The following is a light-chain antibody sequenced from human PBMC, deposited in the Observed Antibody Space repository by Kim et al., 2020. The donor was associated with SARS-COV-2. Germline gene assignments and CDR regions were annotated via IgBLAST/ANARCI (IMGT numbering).Light chain of an antibody. Sequence: EIVLTQSPGTLSFSPGQRATLSCTASQSVSSSHLAWYQQRPGQAPRLLIHSTSSRATGISDRFSGSGSGTDFTLTISRLEPEDFAVYYCQQYGTTPLTFGGGTKLEIK. V-gene: IGKV3-20*01. CDR3: QQYGTTPLT. CDR2: STS. CDR1: QSVSSSH. J-gene: IGKJ4*01.